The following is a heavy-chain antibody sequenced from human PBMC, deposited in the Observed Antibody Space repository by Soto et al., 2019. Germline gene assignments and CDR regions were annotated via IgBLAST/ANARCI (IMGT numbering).Heavy chain of an antibody. Sequence: QVQLVQSGAEVKKPGSSVKVSCKASGGTFSSYAISWVRQAPGQGLEWMGGIIPIFGTANYAQKFQGRVTITAHASTSPAYMELSSLRPEDTAVYYCAGVKDMVRGYQYGYYGMDVWGQGTTVPVSS. J-gene: IGHJ6*02. CDR2: IIPIFGTA. V-gene: IGHV1-69*01. D-gene: IGHD3-10*01. CDR1: GGTFSSYA. CDR3: AGVKDMVRGYQYGYYGMDV.